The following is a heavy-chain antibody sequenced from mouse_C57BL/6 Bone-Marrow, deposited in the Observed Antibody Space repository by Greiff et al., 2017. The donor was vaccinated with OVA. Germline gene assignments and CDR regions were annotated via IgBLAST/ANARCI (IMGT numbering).Heavy chain of an antibody. CDR1: GYSFTGYY. CDR2: INPSTGGT. J-gene: IGHJ1*03. Sequence: VQLKESGPELVKPGASVKISCKASGYSFTGYYMNWVKQSPEKSLEWIGEINPSTGGTTYNQKFKAKATLTVDKSSSTAYMQLKSLTSEDSAVYYCATVWYFDVWGTGTTVTVSS. CDR3: ATVWYFDV. V-gene: IGHV1-42*01.